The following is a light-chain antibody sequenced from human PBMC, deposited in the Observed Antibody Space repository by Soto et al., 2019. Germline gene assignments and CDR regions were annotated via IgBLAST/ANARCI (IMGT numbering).Light chain of an antibody. CDR2: GAS. CDR3: QRYGSSPII. CDR1: QSVSSSS. J-gene: IGKJ5*01. Sequence: EIVLTQSPGTLSLSPGERATLSCRASQSVSSSSLAWYQQIPGQAPRLLIYGASSRATGIPDRFSGSGSGTDFTLTISRLEPEDFAVYYCQRYGSSPIIFGQGTRLEIK. V-gene: IGKV3-20*01.